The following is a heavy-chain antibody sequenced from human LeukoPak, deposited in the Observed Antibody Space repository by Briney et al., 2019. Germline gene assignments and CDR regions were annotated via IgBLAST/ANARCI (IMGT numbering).Heavy chain of an antibody. J-gene: IGHJ4*02. V-gene: IGHV3-21*01. CDR1: GFTFSSYS. Sequence: PGGSLRLSCAASGFTFSSYSMNWVRQAPGKGLEWVSSISSSSSYIYYADSVKGRFTISRDNAKNSLYLQMNSLRAEDTAVYYCASAIDYYSSGAVGDFDYWGQGTLVTVSS. CDR3: ASAIDYYSSGAVGDFDY. D-gene: IGHD3-10*01. CDR2: ISSSSSYI.